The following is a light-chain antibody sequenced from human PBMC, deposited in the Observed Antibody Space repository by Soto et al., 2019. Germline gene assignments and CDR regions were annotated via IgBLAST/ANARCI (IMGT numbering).Light chain of an antibody. CDR1: SSDVGGYNY. J-gene: IGLJ1*01. CDR2: AVS. V-gene: IGLV2-14*01. Sequence: QSVLTQPASVSGSPGQSIAISCTGTSSDVGGYNYVSWYQQHPGKAPKLMIYAVSNRPSGVSNRFSGSKSGNTATLTISGLQAEDEADYYCCSYTVSGTNVFRTATTVTVL. CDR3: CSYTVSGTNV.